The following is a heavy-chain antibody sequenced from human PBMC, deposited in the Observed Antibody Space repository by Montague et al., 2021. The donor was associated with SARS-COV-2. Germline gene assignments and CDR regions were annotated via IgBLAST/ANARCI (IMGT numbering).Heavy chain of an antibody. CDR2: IRLPGGT. J-gene: IGHJ2*01. CDR1: GISIYSYY. Sequence: SETLSLTCSVSGISIYSYYWGWIRQPPGKGLEWIGEIRLPGGTNXDPSLKGRVTISLDTSNNHVSLNLNSVTTADTAVYFCARAGSQRFFEFWGRGTLVTVSS. D-gene: IGHD1-1*01. CDR3: ARAGSQRFFEF. V-gene: IGHV4-34*01.